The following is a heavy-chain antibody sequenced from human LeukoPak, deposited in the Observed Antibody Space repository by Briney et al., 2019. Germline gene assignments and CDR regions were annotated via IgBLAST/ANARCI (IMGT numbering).Heavy chain of an antibody. CDR1: RYTFSSYA. CDR3: ARDLYRIVVVPHYFDY. J-gene: IGHJ4*02. D-gene: IGHD3-22*01. Sequence: GGSLRLSCAASRYTFSSYAMSWVRQAPGKGLEWVANIQQDGSDKYYVDSVKGRFTISRDNAKNSLYLQMNSLRAEDTAVYYCARDLYRIVVVPHYFDYWGQGTLVTVSS. V-gene: IGHV3-7*01. CDR2: IQQDGSDK.